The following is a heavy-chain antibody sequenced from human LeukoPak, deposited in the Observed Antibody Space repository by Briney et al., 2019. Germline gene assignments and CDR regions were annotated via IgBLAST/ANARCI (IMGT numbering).Heavy chain of an antibody. J-gene: IGHJ4*02. CDR3: ARDRFTMVRGIIPGY. Sequence: ASVKVSCKASGYIFTNYYMHWVRQAPGQGLEWMGIINPSGGSTSSAQKFQGRVTMTRDTSTSTVYMELSSLRSEGTAVYYCARDRFTMVRGIIPGYWGQGTLVTVSS. V-gene: IGHV1-46*01. CDR1: GYIFTNYY. CDR2: INPSGGST. D-gene: IGHD3-10*01.